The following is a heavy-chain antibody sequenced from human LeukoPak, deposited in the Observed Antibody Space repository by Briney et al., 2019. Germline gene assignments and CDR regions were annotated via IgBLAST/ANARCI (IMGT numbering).Heavy chain of an antibody. Sequence: SETLSLTCTVSGVSISSSSYYWGWIRQPPGKGLEWIGSIYYSGSTNCNPSLKSRVTISVDTSKNQFSLNLSSVTAADTAIYYCARDTGYLGSNYGMDVWGQGTTVTVSS. D-gene: IGHD3-22*01. J-gene: IGHJ6*02. CDR1: GVSISSSSYY. V-gene: IGHV4-39*07. CDR2: IYYSGST. CDR3: ARDTGYLGSNYGMDV.